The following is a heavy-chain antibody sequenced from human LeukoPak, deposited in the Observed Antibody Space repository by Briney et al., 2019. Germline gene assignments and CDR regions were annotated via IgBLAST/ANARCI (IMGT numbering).Heavy chain of an antibody. CDR3: AREGPHPVYDV. J-gene: IGHJ4*02. V-gene: IGHV4-31*03. CDR2: IYYTGTA. Sequence: SETLSLTCTVSGDSIGSGGNFWTWLRQHPGKGLEYIGYIYYTGTASYNPCLESRVVMSVNTSTRQFSLRLSSVTAADTAVYFCAREGPHPVYDVWGPGIQVTVSS. CDR1: GDSIGSGGNF. D-gene: IGHD5/OR15-5a*01.